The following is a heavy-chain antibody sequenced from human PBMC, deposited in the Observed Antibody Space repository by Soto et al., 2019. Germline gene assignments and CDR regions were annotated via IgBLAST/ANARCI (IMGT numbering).Heavy chain of an antibody. V-gene: IGHV1-69*08. CDR1: GGTFSSYT. J-gene: IGHJ5*02. CDR3: ARDGPTNAPLIS. D-gene: IGHD1-1*01. Sequence: QVQLVQSGAEVKKPGSSVKVSCKASGGTFSSYTISWVRQAPGQGLEWMGRIIPILGIANYAQKFQGRVTITADKSASTADMELSSLRSEDTAVYYCARDGPTNAPLISWGQGTLVTVSS. CDR2: IIPILGIA.